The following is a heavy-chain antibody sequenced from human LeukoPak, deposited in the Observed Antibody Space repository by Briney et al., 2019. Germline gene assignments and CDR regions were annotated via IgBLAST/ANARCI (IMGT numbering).Heavy chain of an antibody. CDR3: ARGRFGGPKFDP. CDR2: INHSGST. Sequence: PSETLSLTCAVYGGSFSGYYWSWIRQPPGKGLEWIGEINHSGSTNYNPSLKSRVTISVDTSKNQFSLKLSSVTAADTAVYYCARGRFGGPKFDPWGQGTLVTVSS. J-gene: IGHJ5*02. D-gene: IGHD3-10*01. CDR1: GGSFSGYY. V-gene: IGHV4-34*01.